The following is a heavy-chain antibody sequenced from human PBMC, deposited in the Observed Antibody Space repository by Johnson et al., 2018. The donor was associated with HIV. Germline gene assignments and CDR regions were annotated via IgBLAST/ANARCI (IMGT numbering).Heavy chain of an antibody. J-gene: IGHJ3*02. CDR1: GFTSGGYW. CDR2: INRDGREK. D-gene: IGHD1-26*01. V-gene: IGHV3-7*05. CDR3: ARSLGSQPLRGAFDI. Sequence: EVQLVESGGGLVQPGGSLTLSCAASGFTSGGYWMNWVRQAPGKGLEWVANINRDGREKNFVDSVKGRFTISRDNAENSLFLQMNSLRAEDTAVYYCARSLGSQPLRGAFDIWGQGTMVTVSS.